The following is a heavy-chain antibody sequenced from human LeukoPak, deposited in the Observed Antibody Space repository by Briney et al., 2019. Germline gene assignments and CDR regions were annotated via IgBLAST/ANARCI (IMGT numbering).Heavy chain of an antibody. D-gene: IGHD2-2*01. CDR2: IYSGGST. Sequence: GGSLRLSCAASGFTVSSNYMSCVRQAPGKGLEWVSVIYSGGSTYYADSVKGRFTISRDNSKNTLYIQMNSLRAEDTAVYYCARYCSSISCQYPDAFDIWGQGTMVTVSS. J-gene: IGHJ3*02. CDR1: GFTVSSNY. CDR3: ARYCSSISCQYPDAFDI. V-gene: IGHV3-53*01.